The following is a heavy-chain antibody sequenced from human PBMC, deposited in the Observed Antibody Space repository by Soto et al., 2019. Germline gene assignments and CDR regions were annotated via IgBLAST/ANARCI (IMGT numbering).Heavy chain of an antibody. CDR3: ARVYCSGGGCYGIDY. D-gene: IGHD2-15*01. CDR1: GYTFTSYY. CDR2: INPSGGST. V-gene: IGHV1-46*01. Sequence: QVQLVQSGAEVKTPGASVKVSCKASGYTFTSYYIHWVRQAPGQGLEWMGIINPSGGSTTYAQKFQGRVTITRDTSTSTVYMDLSSLRSEDTAVYYCARVYCSGGGCYGIDYWGQGTLVTVAS. J-gene: IGHJ4*02.